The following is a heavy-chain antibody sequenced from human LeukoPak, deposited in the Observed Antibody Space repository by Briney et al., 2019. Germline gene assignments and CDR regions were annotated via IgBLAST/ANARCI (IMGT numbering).Heavy chain of an antibody. Sequence: SETLSLTCTVSGGSISSYYWSWLRQPPGKGLEWIGEINHSGSTNYNPSRKSRVTISVDTSKNQFSLKLSSVTAADTAVYYCAREAPYGSGSYYNGPFDYWGQGTLVTVSS. J-gene: IGHJ4*02. D-gene: IGHD3-10*01. CDR3: AREAPYGSGSYYNGPFDY. CDR2: INHSGST. CDR1: GGSISSYY. V-gene: IGHV4-34*01.